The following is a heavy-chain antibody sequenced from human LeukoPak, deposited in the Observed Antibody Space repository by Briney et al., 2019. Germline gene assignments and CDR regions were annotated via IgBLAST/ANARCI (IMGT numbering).Heavy chain of an antibody. CDR2: IYYSGST. V-gene: IGHV4-59*02. J-gene: IGHJ5*02. Sequence: GSLRLSCAASGFTVSSNYMSWVRQAPGKGLEWIGYIYYSGSTNYNPSLKSRVTISVDTSKNQFSLKLSSVTAADTAVYYCARVAVAWFDPWGQGTLVTVSS. D-gene: IGHD2-15*01. CDR3: ARVAVAWFDP. CDR1: GFTVSSNY.